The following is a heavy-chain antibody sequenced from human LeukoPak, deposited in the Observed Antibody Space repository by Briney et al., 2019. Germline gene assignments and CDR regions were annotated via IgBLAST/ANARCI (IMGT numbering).Heavy chain of an antibody. CDR1: GRSFSGYY. CDR3: ASFIQGYGYGSPYYFDY. Sequence: SETLSLTCAVYGRSFSGYYWSWIRQPPGKGLEWIGEINHSGSTNYNPSLKSRVTISVDTSKNQFSLKLSSVTAADTAVYYCASFIQGYGYGSPYYFDYWGQGTLVTVSS. CDR2: INHSGST. J-gene: IGHJ4*02. V-gene: IGHV4-34*01. D-gene: IGHD5-18*01.